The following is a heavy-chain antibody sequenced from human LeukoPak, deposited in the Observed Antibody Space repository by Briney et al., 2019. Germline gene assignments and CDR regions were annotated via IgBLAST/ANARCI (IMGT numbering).Heavy chain of an antibody. J-gene: IGHJ4*02. Sequence: ASVKVSCEASGYTFTSYYMHWVRQAPGQGLEWMGIINPSGGSTSYAQKFQGRVTMTRDTSTSTVYMELSSLRSEDTAVYYCARERNLRFLEWSLDYWGQVTLVTVSS. CDR1: GYTFTSYY. CDR3: ARERNLRFLEWSLDY. D-gene: IGHD3-3*01. CDR2: INPSGGST. V-gene: IGHV1-46*03.